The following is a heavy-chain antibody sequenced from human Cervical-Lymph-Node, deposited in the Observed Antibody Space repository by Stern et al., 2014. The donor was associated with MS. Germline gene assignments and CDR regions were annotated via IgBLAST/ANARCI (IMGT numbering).Heavy chain of an antibody. D-gene: IGHD1-26*01. CDR3: AKGSSGSYIRGRLGYLES. J-gene: IGHJ5*02. CDR1: GFNFDDYA. Sequence: EVQLVESGGGLVQPGRSLRLSCDASGFNFDDYAMHWVRQAPGKGLEWVSSITWDSVTIHYADSVKGRFTTSRGTAKVFLQMNSLRPDDTAFYYCAKGSSGSYIRGRLGYLESWGQGTLVTVSS. V-gene: IGHV3-9*01. CDR2: ITWDSVTI.